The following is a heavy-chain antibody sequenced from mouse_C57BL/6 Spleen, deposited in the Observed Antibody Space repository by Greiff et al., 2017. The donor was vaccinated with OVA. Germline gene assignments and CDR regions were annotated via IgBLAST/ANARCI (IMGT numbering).Heavy chain of an antibody. D-gene: IGHD2-3*01. J-gene: IGHJ3*01. CDR2: INPNYGTT. V-gene: IGHV1-39*01. CDR3: ASYGYYAFAY. CDR1: GYSFTDYY. Sequence: VQLQQSGPELVKPGASVKISCKASGYSFTDYYMNWVKQSHGKSLEWIGEINPNYGTTSYNQKFKGKATLTVDQSSSTAYMQLNSLTSEDSAVYYCASYGYYAFAYWGQGTLVTVSA.